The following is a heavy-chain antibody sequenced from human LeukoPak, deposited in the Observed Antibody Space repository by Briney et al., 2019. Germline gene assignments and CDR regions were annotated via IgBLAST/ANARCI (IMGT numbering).Heavy chain of an antibody. CDR3: ARALRQDFWSGYPSSHFDY. V-gene: IGHV4-30-4*01. J-gene: IGHJ4*02. CDR1: GGSISSGDYY. CDR2: IYYSGST. D-gene: IGHD3-3*01. Sequence: PSETLSLTCTVSGGSISSGDYYWSWIRQPPGKGLEWIGYIYYSGSTYYNPSLKSRVTISVDTSKNQFSLKLSPVTAADTAVYYCARALRQDFWSGYPSSHFDYWGQGTLVTVSS.